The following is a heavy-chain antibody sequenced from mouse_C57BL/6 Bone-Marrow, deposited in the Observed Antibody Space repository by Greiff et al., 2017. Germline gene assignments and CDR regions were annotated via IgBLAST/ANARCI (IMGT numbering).Heavy chain of an antibody. V-gene: IGHV1-80*01. J-gene: IGHJ1*03. CDR3: ARCPYYGSSYWYFDV. Sequence: VQLQQSGAELVKPGASVKISCKASGYAFSSYWMNWVKQRPGKGLEWIGQIYPGDGDTNYNGKFKGKATLTADKSSSTAYMQLSSLTSEDSAVYFCARCPYYGSSYWYFDVWGTGTTVTVSS. D-gene: IGHD1-1*01. CDR1: GYAFSSYW. CDR2: IYPGDGDT.